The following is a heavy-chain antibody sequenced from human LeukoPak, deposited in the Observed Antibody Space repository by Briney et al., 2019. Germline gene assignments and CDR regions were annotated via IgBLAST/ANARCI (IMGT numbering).Heavy chain of an antibody. CDR1: GFSFSNYA. V-gene: IGHV3-23*01. CDR3: ARDHSETGGYYYLPLGS. D-gene: IGHD3-22*01. J-gene: IGHJ5*02. CDR2: LTGSGIST. Sequence: GRSLRLSCVASGFSFSNYAMTWVRQAPGKGLEWVSTLTGSGISTYYARSVKSRFTISRDNSKNTLYLQMNSLTVEDTAVYFCARDHSETGGYYYLPLGSWGQGTLVTVSS.